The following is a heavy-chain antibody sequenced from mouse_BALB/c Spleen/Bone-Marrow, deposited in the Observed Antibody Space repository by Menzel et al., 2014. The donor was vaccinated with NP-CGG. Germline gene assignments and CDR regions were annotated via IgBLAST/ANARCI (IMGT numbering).Heavy chain of an antibody. CDR1: GYTFTSYW. D-gene: IGHD2-10*01. CDR3: TRREGAYYGNYVGYFDY. V-gene: IGHV1S22*01. J-gene: IGHJ2*01. CDR2: IYPGSGRT. Sequence: LQQSGSELVRPGASVKLSCKASGYTFTSYWMHWVRQRHGQGLEWIGNIYPGSGRTYYDEKFKNKVSLTVDTSSSTAYMHLSSLTSGDSAVYYCTRREGAYYGNYVGYFDYWGQGTTLTVSS.